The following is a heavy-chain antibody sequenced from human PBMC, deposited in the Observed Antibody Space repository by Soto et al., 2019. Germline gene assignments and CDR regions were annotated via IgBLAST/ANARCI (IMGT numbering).Heavy chain of an antibody. J-gene: IGHJ4*02. Sequence: SVKVSCKASGGTFSSYAISWVRQAPGQGLEWMGGIIPIFGTANYAQKFQGRVTITADESTSTAYMELSSLRSEDTAVYYCARDRVLYYYDSSGYQNFDYWGQGTLVTVSS. CDR2: IIPIFGTA. V-gene: IGHV1-69*13. D-gene: IGHD3-22*01. CDR3: ARDRVLYYYDSSGYQNFDY. CDR1: GGTFSSYA.